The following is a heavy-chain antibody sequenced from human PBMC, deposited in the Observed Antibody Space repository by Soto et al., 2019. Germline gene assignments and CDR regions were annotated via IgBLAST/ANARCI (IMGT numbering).Heavy chain of an antibody. D-gene: IGHD2-21*02. CDR3: VRTARQGAVAPHWFDR. J-gene: IGHJ5*02. CDR2: VYYTGST. CDR1: GASIRSTDYY. Sequence: PSETLSLTCTVSGASIRSTDYYWSWIRQAPGKGLEWIGYVYYTGSTYYNPSLMSRLTISVDTSKNQFSLKLTSVTAAETAVYYCVRTARQGAVAPHWFDRWGQGTQFTVSS. V-gene: IGHV4-30-4*01.